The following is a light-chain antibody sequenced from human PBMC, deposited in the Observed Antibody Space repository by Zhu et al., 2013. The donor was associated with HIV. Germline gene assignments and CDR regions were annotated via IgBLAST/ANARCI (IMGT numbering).Light chain of an antibody. Sequence: EIVLTQSPVTLSVSPGERVILSCRASQSVASNLAWYQQRPGQAPRLLIYGASTRATGIPDRFSGSGSGTDFTLTISRLEPEDFAVYYCQQYGSSPETFGQGTKVEIK. CDR1: QSVASN. V-gene: IGKV3-20*01. CDR2: GAS. J-gene: IGKJ1*01. CDR3: QQYGSSPET.